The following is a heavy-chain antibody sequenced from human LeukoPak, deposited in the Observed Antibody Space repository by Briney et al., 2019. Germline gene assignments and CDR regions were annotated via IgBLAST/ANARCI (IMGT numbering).Heavy chain of an antibody. Sequence: SETLSLTCTVSGGSISSYYWSWIRQPAGKGLEWIGRIYTSGSTNYNPSLKSRVTMSVDTSKNQFSLKLSSVTAADTAVYYCARVDFWSGHPQRGDAFDIWGQGTMVTVPS. CDR1: GGSISSYY. D-gene: IGHD3-3*01. CDR3: ARVDFWSGHPQRGDAFDI. V-gene: IGHV4-4*07. CDR2: IYTSGST. J-gene: IGHJ3*02.